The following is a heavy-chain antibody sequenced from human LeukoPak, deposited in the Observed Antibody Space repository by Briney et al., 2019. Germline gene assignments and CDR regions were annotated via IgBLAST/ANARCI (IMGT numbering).Heavy chain of an antibody. CDR3: ARSFSIVVVPAAIGDWFDP. CDR2: INPSGGST. V-gene: IGHV1-46*01. CDR1: GYTFTSYY. J-gene: IGHJ5*02. D-gene: IGHD2-2*02. Sequence: ASVKVSCKASGYTFTSYYMHWVRQAPGQGLEWMGIINPSGGSTSYAQKFQGRVTMTRDTSTSTAYMELSSLRSEDTAVYYCARSFSIVVVPAAIGDWFDPWGQGTLVTVSS.